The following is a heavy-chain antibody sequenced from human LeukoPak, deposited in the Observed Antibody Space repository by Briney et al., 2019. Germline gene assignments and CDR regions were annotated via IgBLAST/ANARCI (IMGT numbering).Heavy chain of an antibody. CDR1: GYTFTSYG. J-gene: IGHJ4*02. CDR3: AREVTMVRGVINGYFDY. CDR2: INPNSGGT. V-gene: IGHV1-2*02. D-gene: IGHD3-10*01. Sequence: ASVKVSCKASGYTFTSYGISWVRQAPGQGLEWMGWINPNSGGTNYAQKFQGRVTMTRDTSISTAYMELSRLRSDDTAVYYCAREVTMVRGVINGYFDYWGQGTLVTVSS.